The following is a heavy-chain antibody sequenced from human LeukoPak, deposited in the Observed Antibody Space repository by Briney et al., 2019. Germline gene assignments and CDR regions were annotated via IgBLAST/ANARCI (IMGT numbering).Heavy chain of an antibody. CDR2: ISGSGGST. CDR3: AKDKEGAGRFNFFDY. CDR1: ELTFSSYA. V-gene: IGHV3-23*01. J-gene: IGHJ4*02. Sequence: RGSLRLSCAASELTFSSYAMSWVRQAPGKGLEWVSAISGSGGSTYYADSVKGRFTISRDNSKNTLYLQMNSLRAEDTAVYYCAKDKEGAGRFNFFDYWGQGTLVTVSS. D-gene: IGHD3-10*01.